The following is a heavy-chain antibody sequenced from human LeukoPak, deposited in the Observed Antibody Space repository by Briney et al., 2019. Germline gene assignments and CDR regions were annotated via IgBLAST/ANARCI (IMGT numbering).Heavy chain of an antibody. CDR1: GFTFSTYS. CDR3: ARDGIAARPDY. D-gene: IGHD6-6*01. J-gene: IGHJ4*02. Sequence: GGSLRLSCAASGFTFSTYSMHWVRQAPGKGLVWVSRIKTDGTTTNYADFVEGRFTISRDNAKNTLYLQMNSLRAEDTAIYYCARDGIAARPDYWGQGTLVTVSS. V-gene: IGHV3-74*01. CDR2: IKTDGTTT.